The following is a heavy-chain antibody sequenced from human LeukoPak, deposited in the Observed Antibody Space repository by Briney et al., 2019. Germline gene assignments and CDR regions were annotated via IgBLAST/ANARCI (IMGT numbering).Heavy chain of an antibody. CDR2: INPNSGDT. CDR3: AREDYDSSGEYFQH. V-gene: IGHV1-2*02. J-gene: IGHJ1*01. D-gene: IGHD3-22*01. CDR1: GYTFTGYY. Sequence: ASVKVSCKASGYTFTGYYMHWVRQAPGQGLEWMGWINPNSGDTSYLQKFQGRVTITRDTSTSTAYMELSRLRSDDTAVYYCAREDYDSSGEYFQHWGQGTLVTVSS.